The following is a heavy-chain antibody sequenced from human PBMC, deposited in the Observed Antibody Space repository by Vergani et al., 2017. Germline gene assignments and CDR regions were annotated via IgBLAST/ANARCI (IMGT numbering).Heavy chain of an antibody. CDR1: GGSFSGYY. CDR3: ARERSSGWERYFQH. V-gene: IGHV4-34*01. CDR2: INHSGST. D-gene: IGHD6-19*01. J-gene: IGHJ1*01. Sequence: QVQLQQWGAGLLKPSETLSLTCAVYGGSFSGYYWSWIRQPPGKGLEWIGEINHSGSTNYNPSLKSRVTISVDTSKNQFSLKLSSVTAADTAVYYCARERSSGWERYFQHWGQGTLVTVSS.